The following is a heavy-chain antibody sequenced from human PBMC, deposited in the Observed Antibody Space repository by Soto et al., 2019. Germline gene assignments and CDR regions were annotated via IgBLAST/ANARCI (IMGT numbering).Heavy chain of an antibody. CDR1: GGSISSYY. Sequence: SETLSLTCTASGGSISSYYWSWIREPPGKGLEWIGYIYYSGSTNYNPSLKSRVTISVDTSKNQFSLKLSSVTAADTAVYYCARDYGVGGCSGYDGRFFDYWGQGTLVTVSS. CDR3: ARDYGVGGCSGYDGRFFDY. D-gene: IGHD5-12*01. CDR2: IYYSGST. V-gene: IGHV4-59*01. J-gene: IGHJ4*02.